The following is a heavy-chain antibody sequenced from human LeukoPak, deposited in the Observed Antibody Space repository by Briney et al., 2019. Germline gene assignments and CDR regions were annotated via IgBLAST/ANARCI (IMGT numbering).Heavy chain of an antibody. CDR2: ISSSSSYI. V-gene: IGHV3-21*01. Sequence: GGSLRLSCAASGFTFSSYSMNWVRQAPGKGLEWVSSISSSSSYIYYADSVKGRFTISRDNAKNSLYLQMNSLRAEDTAVYYCARDLYDYGDYVGYWGQGTLVTVPS. CDR3: ARDLYDYGDYVGY. D-gene: IGHD4-17*01. CDR1: GFTFSSYS. J-gene: IGHJ4*02.